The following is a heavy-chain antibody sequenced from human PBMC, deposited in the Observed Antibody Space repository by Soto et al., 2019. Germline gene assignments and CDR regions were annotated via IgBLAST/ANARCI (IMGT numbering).Heavy chain of an antibody. CDR3: AKRKVGGSSGYPNWYFDL. CDR1: GFTFSSYA. V-gene: IGHV3-23*01. J-gene: IGHJ2*01. D-gene: IGHD3-22*01. Sequence: EVQLLESGGGLVQPGGSLRLSCAASGFTFSSYAMSWVRQAPGKGLEWVSAISGSGGSTYYADSVKGRFTISRDNSKNTLYLQMNSLRAEDTAVYYCAKRKVGGSSGYPNWYFDLWGRGTLVTVSS. CDR2: ISGSGGST.